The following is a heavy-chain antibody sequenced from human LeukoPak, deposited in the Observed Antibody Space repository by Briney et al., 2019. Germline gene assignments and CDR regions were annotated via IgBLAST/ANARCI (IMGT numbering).Heavy chain of an antibody. CDR1: GFFSNNYG. CDR2: NNWNGGST. V-gene: IGHV3-20*04. J-gene: IGHJ4*02. CDR3: ARTRTSGGYSASDY. D-gene: IGHD3-10*01. Sequence: GGSLRLSCAVSGFFSNNYGMTWVRQAPGKGLEWVSGNNWNGGSTGYADSVKGRFTISRDNAKNCLYLQMNSLRAEDTALYYCARTRTSGGYSASDYWGQGTLVTVSS.